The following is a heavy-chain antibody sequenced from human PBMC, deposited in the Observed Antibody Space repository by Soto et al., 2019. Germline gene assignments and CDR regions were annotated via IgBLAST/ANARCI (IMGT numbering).Heavy chain of an antibody. Sequence: QVQLVESGGGVVQPGGSLRLSCAASGFAFSSYGMHWVRQAPGKGLEWVAVVRYDGINKYYADSVKGRFTISRDNSKSMVYLQMSSVRPDDKAVYYCAKLPNCGGDCYFDYWGQGTLVTVSS. D-gene: IGHD2-21*02. CDR3: AKLPNCGGDCYFDY. CDR2: VRYDGINK. V-gene: IGHV3-30*02. J-gene: IGHJ4*02. CDR1: GFAFSSYG.